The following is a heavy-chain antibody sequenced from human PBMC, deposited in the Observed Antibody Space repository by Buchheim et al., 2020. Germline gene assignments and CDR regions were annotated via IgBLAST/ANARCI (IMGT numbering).Heavy chain of an antibody. V-gene: IGHV3-48*03. J-gene: IGHJ4*02. CDR2: ISSSGTTM. CDR3: ARGSVFGY. Sequence: EVQLVESGGGLVQPGGSLSLSCTASGFTFSSYVMNWVRQAPGKGLECISYISSSGTTMYYADSVTGRFTIFRGNVKNSLYLQMNSLRAEDTAIYYCARGSVFGYWGQGTL. CDR1: GFTFSSYV. D-gene: IGHD1-26*01.